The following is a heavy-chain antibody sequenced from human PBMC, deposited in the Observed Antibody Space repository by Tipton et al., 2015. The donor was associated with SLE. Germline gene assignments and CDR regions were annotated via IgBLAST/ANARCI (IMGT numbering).Heavy chain of an antibody. CDR3: ARGERTTVTPFDY. CDR1: GYTFTSYG. D-gene: IGHD4-17*01. Sequence: QSGPEVKKPGASVKVSCKASGYTFTSYGISWVRQAPGQGLEWMGWISAYNGNTNYAQKLQGRVTITADESTSTAYMELSSLRSEDTAVYYCARGERTTVTPFDYWGQGTLVTVSS. CDR2: ISAYNGNT. V-gene: IGHV1-18*01. J-gene: IGHJ4*02.